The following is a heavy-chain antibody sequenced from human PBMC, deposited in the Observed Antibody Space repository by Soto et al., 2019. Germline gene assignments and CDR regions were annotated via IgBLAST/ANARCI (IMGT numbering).Heavy chain of an antibody. CDR1: GGSISSGGYS. V-gene: IGHV4-30-2*01. CDR2: IYHSGST. CDR3: ARAHYGDYGYGMDV. J-gene: IGHJ6*02. D-gene: IGHD4-17*01. Sequence: QLQLQESGSGLVKPSQTLSLTCAVSGGSISSGGYSWSWIRQPPGKGLEWIGYIYHSGSTYYNQSLKIRFTISVDRSKNQFSLKLSSVTAADTAVYYCARAHYGDYGYGMDVWGQGTTVTVSS.